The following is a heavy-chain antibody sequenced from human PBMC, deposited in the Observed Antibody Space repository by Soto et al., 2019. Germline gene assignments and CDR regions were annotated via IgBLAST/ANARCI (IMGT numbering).Heavy chain of an antibody. CDR1: GFTFNRYA. Sequence: GGSLRLSCAASGFTFNRYAFHWVRQAPGKGLEWVSAISGGVDSTFYADSVKGRFTISRDNSKNIQYLQMNNLRTEDTAIYYCAVGRVAATPYHYYSGLDVWGLGTTVTVSS. J-gene: IGHJ6*02. V-gene: IGHV3-23*01. D-gene: IGHD6-13*01. CDR2: ISGGVDST. CDR3: AVGRVAATPYHYYSGLDV.